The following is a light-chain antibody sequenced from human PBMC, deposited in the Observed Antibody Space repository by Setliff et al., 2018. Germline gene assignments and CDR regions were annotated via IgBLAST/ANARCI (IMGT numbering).Light chain of an antibody. Sequence: QSVLTQPAAVSRSPGQSITISCTGTSSDVGGYDYVSWYQQHPGKAPKLIIYDVTKRPSGVSSRFSGSKSGNTASLTISGLQAEDEADYFCSSYKNTNKNVCGTGTKVTVL. V-gene: IGLV2-14*01. CDR3: SSYKNTNKNV. J-gene: IGLJ1*01. CDR2: DVT. CDR1: SSDVGGYDY.